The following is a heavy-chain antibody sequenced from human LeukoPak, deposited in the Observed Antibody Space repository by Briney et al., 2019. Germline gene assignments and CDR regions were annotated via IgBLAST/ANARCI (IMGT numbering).Heavy chain of an antibody. Sequence: PGGSLRLSCAASGFTFSSYVMNWVRQAPGRGLEWVSSVIDDGGSTYSADSVKGRSTTSRDKSKNTLYLQVNSLRAEDTAIYYCAKEGDRSFDYWGQRTMVTVSS. CDR2: VIDDGGST. CDR3: AKEGDRSFDY. V-gene: IGHV3-23*01. CDR1: GFTFSSYV. J-gene: IGHJ4*02. D-gene: IGHD3-16*01.